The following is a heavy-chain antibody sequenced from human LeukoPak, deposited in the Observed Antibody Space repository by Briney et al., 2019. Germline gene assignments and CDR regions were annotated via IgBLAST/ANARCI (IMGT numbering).Heavy chain of an antibody. J-gene: IGHJ4*02. CDR2: IIPIFGTA. D-gene: IGHD1-26*01. V-gene: IGHV1-69*05. Sequence: SVKVSFKASGGTFSSYAISWVRQAPGQGLEWMGGIIPIFGTANYAQKFQGRVTITTDESTSTAYMELSSLRSEDTAVYYCARDEGAKHASWGQGTLVTVSS. CDR3: ARDEGAKHAS. CDR1: GGTFSSYA.